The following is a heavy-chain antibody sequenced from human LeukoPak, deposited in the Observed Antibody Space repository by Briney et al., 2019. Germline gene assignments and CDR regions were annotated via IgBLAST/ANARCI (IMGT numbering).Heavy chain of an antibody. CDR2: ISYNGNT. V-gene: IGHV4-39*07. Sequence: SETLSLTCTVSGDSISSNNYFWGWICQPPGKGLEWIGEISYNGNTYYNPSLKSRVTISVDTSKNQFSLKLISVTALDTAVYYCARDYGNEVLFDIWGQGAMVIVSS. D-gene: IGHD1-1*01. CDR1: GDSISSNNYF. J-gene: IGHJ3*02. CDR3: ARDYGNEVLFDI.